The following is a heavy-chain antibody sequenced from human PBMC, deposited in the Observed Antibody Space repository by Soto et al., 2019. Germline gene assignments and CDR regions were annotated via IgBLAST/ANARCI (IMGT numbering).Heavy chain of an antibody. Sequence: ASVKVSCKASGYTFTSYDINWVRQATGQGLEWMGWMNAISGNTRYAQKFQGRVTITRDTSASTAYMELSSLRSEDTAVYYCARDLGYCSSTSCYDYYYYYMDVWGKGTTVTRLL. V-gene: IGHV1-8*01. CDR2: MNAISGNT. J-gene: IGHJ6*03. D-gene: IGHD2-2*01. CDR1: GYTFTSYD. CDR3: ARDLGYCSSTSCYDYYYYYMDV.